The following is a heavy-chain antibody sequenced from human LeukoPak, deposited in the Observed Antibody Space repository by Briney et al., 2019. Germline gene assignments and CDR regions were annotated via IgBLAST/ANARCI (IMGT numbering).Heavy chain of an antibody. CDR3: ASRWFSDAFDI. J-gene: IGHJ3*02. V-gene: IGHV4-34*01. Sequence: SETLSLTCAVYGGSFSGYYWSWIRQPPGKGLEWIGEINHSGSTNYNPSLKSRVTISVDTSKNQFSLKLSSVTAADTAVYYCASRWFSDAFDIWGQGTMVTVSS. CDR2: INHSGST. CDR1: GGSFSGYY. D-gene: IGHD4-23*01.